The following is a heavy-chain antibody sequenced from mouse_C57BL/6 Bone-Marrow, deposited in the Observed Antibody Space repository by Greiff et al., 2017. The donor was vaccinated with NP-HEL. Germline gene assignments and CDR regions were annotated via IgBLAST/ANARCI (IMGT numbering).Heavy chain of an antibody. V-gene: IGHV14-1*01. J-gene: IGHJ4*01. CDR2: IDPEDGDT. D-gene: IGHD1-1*01. CDR1: GFNITDYY. CDR3: TTPITTVVGDYAMDY. Sequence: EVQLQQSGAELVRPGASVKLSCTASGFNITDYYMHWVKQRPEQGLEWIGRIDPEDGDTEYAPKFQGKATMTADTSSNTAYLQLSSLTSEDTAVYYCTTPITTVVGDYAMDYWGQGTSVTVSS.